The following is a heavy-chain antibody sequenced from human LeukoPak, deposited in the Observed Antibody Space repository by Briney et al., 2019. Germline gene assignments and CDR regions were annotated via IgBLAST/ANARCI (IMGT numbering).Heavy chain of an antibody. CDR2: IYPGDSDT. V-gene: IGHV5-51*01. D-gene: IGHD3-3*01. CDR1: GYSFTNYW. J-gene: IGHJ6*02. CDR3: ASTIFGVVHDYYGMDV. Sequence: GESLKISCKGSGYSFTNYWIGWVRQMPGKGLEWMGIIYPGDSDTRNSPSFQGQVTIPADKSISTAYLQWSSLRASDTAMYYCASTIFGVVHDYYGMDVWGQGTTVTVSS.